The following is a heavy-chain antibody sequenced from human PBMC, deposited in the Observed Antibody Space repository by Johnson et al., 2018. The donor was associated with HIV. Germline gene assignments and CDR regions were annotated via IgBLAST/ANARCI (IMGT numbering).Heavy chain of an antibody. CDR3: AKAYCPGCDAFDV. CDR1: GFTFSSYW. J-gene: IGHJ3*01. CDR2: IKQDGSEK. D-gene: IGHD2-21*01. Sequence: VQLVESGGGLVQPGGSLRLSCAASGFTFSSYWMSWVRQAPGKGLEWVANIKQDGSEKYYVDSVKGRFTISRDNSKNTQYLQMNSLRVGDTCLYYCAKAYCPGCDAFDVWGHGTMVTVSS. V-gene: IGHV3-7*04.